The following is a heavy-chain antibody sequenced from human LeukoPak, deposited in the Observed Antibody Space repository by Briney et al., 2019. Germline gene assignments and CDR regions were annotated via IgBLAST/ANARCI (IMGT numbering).Heavy chain of an antibody. V-gene: IGHV3-53*01. Sequence: GGSLRLSCAASGFTFSSYAMSWVRQAPGKGLEWVSVIYSGGSTYYADSVEGRFTISRDNSKNTLFLQMNSLRAEDTAVYYCARDTYYDSTGYYFSDYWGQGTLVTVSS. D-gene: IGHD3-22*01. CDR3: ARDTYYDSTGYYFSDY. J-gene: IGHJ4*02. CDR2: IYSGGST. CDR1: GFTFSSYA.